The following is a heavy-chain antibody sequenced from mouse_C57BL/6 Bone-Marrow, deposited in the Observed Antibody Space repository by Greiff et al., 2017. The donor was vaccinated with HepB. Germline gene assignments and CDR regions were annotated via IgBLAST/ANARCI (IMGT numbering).Heavy chain of an antibody. CDR3: AREEGGLLLYYAMDY. CDR2: IDPSDSYT. Sequence: QVHVKQPGAELVMPGASVKLSCKASGYTFTSYWMHWVKQRPGQGLEWIGEIDPSDSYTNYNQKFKGKSTLTVDKSSSTAYMQLSSLTSEDSAVYYCAREEGGLLLYYAMDYWGQGTSVTVSS. D-gene: IGHD2-3*01. V-gene: IGHV1-69*01. CDR1: GYTFTSYW. J-gene: IGHJ4*01.